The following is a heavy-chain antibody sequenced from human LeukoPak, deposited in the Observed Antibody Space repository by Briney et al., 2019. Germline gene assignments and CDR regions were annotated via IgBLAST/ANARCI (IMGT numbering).Heavy chain of an antibody. CDR3: AKGLRYFDWADY. J-gene: IGHJ4*02. Sequence: GGSLRLSCAASGFTVSSNYMSWVRQAPGKGLEWVSTISWNTFTVRYADSVKGRFTISRDNAKNSLYLQMNSLRTEDTALYYCAKGLRYFDWADYWGQGTLVTVSS. V-gene: IGHV3-20*04. D-gene: IGHD3-9*01. CDR1: GFTVSSNY. CDR2: ISWNTFTV.